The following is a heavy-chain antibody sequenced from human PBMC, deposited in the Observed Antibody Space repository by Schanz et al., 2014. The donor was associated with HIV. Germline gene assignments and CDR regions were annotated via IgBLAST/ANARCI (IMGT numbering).Heavy chain of an antibody. Sequence: QVQLVQSGAEVKKPGSSVKVTCKTSGGTFSNYTITWVRQAPGEGLEWMGGIIPLLDTTNYAQKFQGRVKITADDSTNTAYMELRSLRSEDTAIYFCVTERRTSIFGPLITVEHWGQGTLLTVSS. CDR2: IIPLLDTT. D-gene: IGHD3-3*01. CDR1: GGTFSNYT. V-gene: IGHV1-69*01. J-gene: IGHJ4*02. CDR3: VTERRTSIFGPLITVEH.